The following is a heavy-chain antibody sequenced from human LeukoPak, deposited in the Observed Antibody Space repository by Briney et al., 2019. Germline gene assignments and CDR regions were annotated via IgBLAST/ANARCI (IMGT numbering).Heavy chain of an antibody. CDR2: IYSGGST. V-gene: IGHV3-53*04. J-gene: IGHJ4*02. Sequence: GGSLRLSCAASEFTVSSNYMSWVRQAPGKGLEWVSVIYSGGSTFYADSVKGRSTISRHSSKNTMYLQINSLRTEDTAMYYCATSAGEDFEYWGQGTLVTVSS. D-gene: IGHD3-10*01. CDR3: ATSAGEDFEY. CDR1: EFTVSSNY.